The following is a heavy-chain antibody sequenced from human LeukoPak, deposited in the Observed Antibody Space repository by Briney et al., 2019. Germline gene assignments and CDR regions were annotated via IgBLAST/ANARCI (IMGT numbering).Heavy chain of an antibody. Sequence: GSLRLSCAASGFTFSSYSMNWVRQDPGKGLEWVSSISSSSSYIYYADSVKGRFTISRDNAKNSLYLQMNSLRAEATAVYYCARADRFYFDYWGQGTLVNVSS. CDR3: ARADRFYFDY. D-gene: IGHD3-16*02. V-gene: IGHV3-21*01. CDR1: GFTFSSYS. J-gene: IGHJ4*02. CDR2: ISSSSSYI.